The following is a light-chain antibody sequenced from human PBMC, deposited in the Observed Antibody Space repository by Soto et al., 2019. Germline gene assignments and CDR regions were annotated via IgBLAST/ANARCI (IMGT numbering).Light chain of an antibody. CDR1: QSLSSSY. CDR3: QQYGSSPQT. Sequence: EIVLTQSPGTLSLSPGERATLSCRASQSLSSSYVAWYQQRPGQGPRLLVHGASSRATGIPDRFSGSGSGTDFTLTISRLEPEDFAVYYSQQYGSSPQTFGQGTKVDIK. CDR2: GAS. J-gene: IGKJ1*01. V-gene: IGKV3-20*01.